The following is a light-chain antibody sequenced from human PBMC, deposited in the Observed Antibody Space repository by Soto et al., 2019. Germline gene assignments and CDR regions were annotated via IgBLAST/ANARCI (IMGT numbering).Light chain of an antibody. CDR1: SSDVGAYAY. V-gene: IGLV2-14*03. Sequence: QSALTQPASVSGSPGQSITISCTGNSSDVGAYAYVSWYQHHPGKVPKLMIYDVGVRPSGVSNRFSGSKSGNTASLTISGLQADDEADYYCSSYTGSGSLYAFGTGTKVTVL. CDR2: DVG. J-gene: IGLJ1*01. CDR3: SSYTGSGSLYA.